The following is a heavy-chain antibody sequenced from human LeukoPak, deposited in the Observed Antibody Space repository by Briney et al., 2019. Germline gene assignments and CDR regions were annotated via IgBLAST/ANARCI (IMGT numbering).Heavy chain of an antibody. CDR3: ARVDIALPWFGESLSREMDV. D-gene: IGHD3-10*01. V-gene: IGHV1-18*01. CDR1: GYTFTSYG. Sequence: GASVKVSCKASGYTFTSYGISWVRQAPGQGLEWMGWISAYNGNTNYAQKLQGRVTMTTDTSTSTAYMELRSLRSDDTAVYYCARVDIALPWFGESLSREMDVWGKGTTVAVSS. CDR2: ISAYNGNT. J-gene: IGHJ6*04.